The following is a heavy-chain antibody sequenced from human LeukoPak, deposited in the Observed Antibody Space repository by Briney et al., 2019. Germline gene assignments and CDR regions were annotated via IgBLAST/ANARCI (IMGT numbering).Heavy chain of an antibody. CDR3: ARGGSTDSIHSCGGNCYFLDY. Sequence: ASVKVSCKASGYTFTGNHMHWVRQAPGQGLEWMGWINPNSGGTNYAQKFQGRVIMTRDTSISTAYMELSRLGSDDTAVYYCARGGSTDSIHSCGGNCYFLDYWGREPWSPSPQ. CDR1: GYTFTGNH. V-gene: IGHV1-2*02. D-gene: IGHD2-21*02. CDR2: INPNSGGT. J-gene: IGHJ4*02.